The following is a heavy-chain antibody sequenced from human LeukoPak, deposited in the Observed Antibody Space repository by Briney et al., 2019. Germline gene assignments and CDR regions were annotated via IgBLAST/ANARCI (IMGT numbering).Heavy chain of an antibody. CDR3: ARGGSPIDY. V-gene: IGHV3-33*01. Sequence: GGSLRLSCAASGFTFSSYGMHWVRQAPGKGLEWAAVIWYDGSNKYYADSVKGRFTISRDNSKNTLYLQMNSLRAEDTAVYYCARGGSPIDYWGQGTLVTVSS. D-gene: IGHD5-12*01. J-gene: IGHJ4*02. CDR1: GFTFSSYG. CDR2: IWYDGSNK.